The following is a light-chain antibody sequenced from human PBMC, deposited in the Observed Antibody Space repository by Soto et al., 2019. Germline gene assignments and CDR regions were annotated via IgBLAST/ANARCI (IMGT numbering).Light chain of an antibody. Sequence: QSALTQPASVSGSPGPAITISCTGTSSDVGSYNLVSWYQQHPGKAPQLMIYDGSKRPSGISNRFSGSNSGNTASLPISRLHAVEEADDYCCSYAVSSTYGFGTGTKLTVL. CDR2: DGS. CDR3: CSYAVSSTYG. CDR1: SSDVGSYNL. J-gene: IGLJ1*01. V-gene: IGLV2-23*01.